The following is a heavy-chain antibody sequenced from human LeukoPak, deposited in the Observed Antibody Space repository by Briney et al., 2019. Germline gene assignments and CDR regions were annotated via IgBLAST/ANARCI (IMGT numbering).Heavy chain of an antibody. J-gene: IGHJ4*02. CDR2: INSDGSST. CDR3: AKGGRILTGYIDY. CDR1: GFTFSSYW. D-gene: IGHD3-9*01. Sequence: GGSLRLSCAASGFTFSSYWMHWVRQAPGKGLVWVSRINSDGSSTSYADSVKGRFTISRDNSKNTLYLQMNSLRAEDTAVYYCAKGGRILTGYIDYWGQGTLVTVSS. V-gene: IGHV3-74*01.